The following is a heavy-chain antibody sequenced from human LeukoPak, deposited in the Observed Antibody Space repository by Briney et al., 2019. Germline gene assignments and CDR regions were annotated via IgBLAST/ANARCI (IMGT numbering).Heavy chain of an antibody. V-gene: IGHV3-11*03. CDR3: ARWFGSGSYYGY. Sequence: GRSLRLSCAASGFTFSDYYMSWIRQAPGQGLDWVSYISGSSSFTKYADSVKGRFTISRDNAKDSLYLQMSSLRAEDTAVYYCARWFGSGSYYGYWGQGTLVTVSS. J-gene: IGHJ4*02. CDR2: ISGSSSFT. D-gene: IGHD3-10*01. CDR1: GFTFSDYY.